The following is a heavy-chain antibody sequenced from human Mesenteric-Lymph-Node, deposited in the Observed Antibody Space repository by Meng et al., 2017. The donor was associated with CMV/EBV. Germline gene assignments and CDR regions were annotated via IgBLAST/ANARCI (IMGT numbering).Heavy chain of an antibody. J-gene: IGHJ4*02. CDR1: GFSFSSYW. CDR3: VRDSSGYYYFDF. D-gene: IGHD3-22*01. Sequence: GESLKISCAASGFSFSSYWMTWFRQAPGKGLEWVSSISSSDSYIYYADSVKGRFTISRDNAKNSLYLQMNSLRAEDTAVYYCVRDSSGYYYFDFWGQGTLVTVSS. CDR2: ISSSDSYI. V-gene: IGHV3-21*01.